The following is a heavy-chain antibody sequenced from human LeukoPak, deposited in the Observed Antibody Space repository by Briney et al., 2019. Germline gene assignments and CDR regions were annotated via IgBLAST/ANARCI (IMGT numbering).Heavy chain of an antibody. V-gene: IGHV4-34*01. Sequence: SETLSLTCAVYGGSFSGYYWSWIRQPPGKGLEWIGSIYYSGSTYYNPSLKSRVTISVDTSKNQFSLKLSSVTAADTAVYYCARRSGYSYEGPINWFDPWGQGTLVTVSS. CDR3: ARRSGYSYEGPINWFDP. J-gene: IGHJ5*02. CDR1: GGSFSGYY. CDR2: IYYSGST. D-gene: IGHD5-18*01.